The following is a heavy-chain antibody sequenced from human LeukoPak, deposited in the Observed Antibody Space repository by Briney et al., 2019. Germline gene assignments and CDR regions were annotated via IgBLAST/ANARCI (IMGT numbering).Heavy chain of an antibody. CDR1: GGSISSYY. D-gene: IGHD3-16*01. J-gene: IGHJ4*02. CDR3: ARIGGGYYFDY. CDR2: IYYSGST. V-gene: IGHV4-59*08. Sequence: SSETLSLTCTVSGGSISSYYWSWIRQPPGKGLEWIGYIYYSGSTNYNPSLKSRVTISVDTSKNQFSLKLSSVTAADTAVYYCARIGGGYYFDYWGQGTLVTVSS.